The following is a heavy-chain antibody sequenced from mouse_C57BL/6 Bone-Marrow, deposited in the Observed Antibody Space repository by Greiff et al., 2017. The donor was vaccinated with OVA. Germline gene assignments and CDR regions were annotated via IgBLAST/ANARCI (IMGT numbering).Heavy chain of an antibody. V-gene: IGHV1-54*01. CDR3: ARTGDGTPRDFDY. J-gene: IGHJ2*01. Sequence: VKLQQSGAELVRPGTSVKVSCKASGYAFTNYLIEWVKQRPGQGLEWIGVINPGSGGTNYNEKFKGKATLTADKSSSTAYMQLSSLTSEDSAVYFCARTGDGTPRDFDYWGQGTTLTVSS. D-gene: IGHD2-1*01. CDR2: INPGSGGT. CDR1: GYAFTNYL.